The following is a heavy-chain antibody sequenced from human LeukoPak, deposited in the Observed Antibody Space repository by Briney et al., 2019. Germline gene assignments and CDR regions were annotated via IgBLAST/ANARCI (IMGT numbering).Heavy chain of an antibody. CDR2: INHNGNVN. CDR1: GCTFSSYW. D-gene: IGHD3-16*01. V-gene: IGHV3-7*03. Sequence: PGGALRLSRAAPGCTFSSYWMNWARQARGKGLEGVASINHNGNVNYDVHPVKARFTISRHNPKNSLYMQMRNVSPEDTAVYFCARGGGLDVWGQGATVTVSS. CDR3: ARGGGLDV. J-gene: IGHJ6*02.